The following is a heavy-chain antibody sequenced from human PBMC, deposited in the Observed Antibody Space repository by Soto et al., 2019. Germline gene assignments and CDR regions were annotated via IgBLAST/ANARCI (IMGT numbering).Heavy chain of an antibody. D-gene: IGHD2-2*01. Sequence: ASVKVSCKTSGYTFSNYGITWVRQAPGQPLEWLGWISLYSDGTNYAQKFQGRVSMTTDTSTTTAYMELRSLRSDDTAVYYCARVVPGPAAWFGPWVQGIRVTVSS. CDR1: GYTFSNYG. J-gene: IGHJ5*02. CDR2: ISLYSDGT. V-gene: IGHV1-18*01. CDR3: ARVVPGPAAWFGP.